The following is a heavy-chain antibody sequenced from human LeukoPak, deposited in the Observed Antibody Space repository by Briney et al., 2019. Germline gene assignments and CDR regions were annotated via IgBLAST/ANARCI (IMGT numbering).Heavy chain of an antibody. V-gene: IGHV1-2*02. CDR1: GYTFSDYY. J-gene: IGHJ4*02. Sequence: ASVKVSCKASGYTFSDYYVHWIRQAPGQGLEWMGFSNLNSGGTNYAQKFQGRVTMTRDTSISTAYMELSGLRSDDTAFYYCARAKPPLWVRGVTEFDFWGQGALVTVSS. CDR2: SNLNSGGT. D-gene: IGHD3-10*01. CDR3: ARAKPPLWVRGVTEFDF.